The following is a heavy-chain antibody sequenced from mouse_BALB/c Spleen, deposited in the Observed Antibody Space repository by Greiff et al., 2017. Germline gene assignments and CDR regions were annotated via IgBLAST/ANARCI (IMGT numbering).Heavy chain of an antibody. Sequence: VQLQQSGPGLVAPSQSLSITCTVSGFSLTGYGVNWVRQPPGKGLEWLGMIWGDGSTDYNSALKSRLSNSKDNSKSQVFLKMNSLQTDDTAMYYCARIGPLRGYAMDYWGQGTSVTVSS. CDR2: IWGDGST. J-gene: IGHJ4*01. CDR3: ARIGPLRGYAMDY. D-gene: IGHD1-1*01. CDR1: GFSLTGYG. V-gene: IGHV2-6-7*01.